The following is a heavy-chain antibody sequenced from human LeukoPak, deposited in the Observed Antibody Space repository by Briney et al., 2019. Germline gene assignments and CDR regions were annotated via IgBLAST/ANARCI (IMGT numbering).Heavy chain of an antibody. Sequence: GGSLRLSCAVSGFTVSTNHMSWVRQAPGKGLEWVSVIYNDANTYYTDSVKGRFTISRDNSKNTVFLQMNSLRAEDTAVYNCARDREVVTAKAQMDVWGKGTTVTVSS. D-gene: IGHD2-21*02. CDR3: ARDREVVTAKAQMDV. J-gene: IGHJ6*04. V-gene: IGHV3-53*01. CDR1: GFTVSTNH. CDR2: IYNDANT.